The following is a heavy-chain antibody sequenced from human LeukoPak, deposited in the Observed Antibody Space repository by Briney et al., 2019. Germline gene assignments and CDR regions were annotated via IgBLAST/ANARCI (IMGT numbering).Heavy chain of an antibody. CDR3: VKGEYSSPFDY. CDR2: IYSGGST. V-gene: IGHV3-53*05. D-gene: IGHD6-6*01. Sequence: PGGSLRLSCAASGFTVSSNYMSWVRQAPGKGLEWVSVIYSGGSTYYADSVKGRFTISRDNSKNTLYLQMSSLRAEDTAVYYCVKGEYSSPFDYWGQGTLVTVSS. J-gene: IGHJ4*02. CDR1: GFTVSSNY.